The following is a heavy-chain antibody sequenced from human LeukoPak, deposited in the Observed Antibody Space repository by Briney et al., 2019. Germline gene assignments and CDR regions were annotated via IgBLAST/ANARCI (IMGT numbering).Heavy chain of an antibody. CDR2: INQDGGEK. Sequence: GGSLRLSCAASGFIFNNYWMSWVRQAPGKGLQWVAHINQDGGEKYYVDSVKGRFTISRDNAKNSVYLQMNSLRADDAAVYYCATSTAYALDMWGQGTMVTVSS. CDR3: ATSTAYALDM. D-gene: IGHD5/OR15-5a*01. CDR1: GFIFNNYW. V-gene: IGHV3-7*05. J-gene: IGHJ3*02.